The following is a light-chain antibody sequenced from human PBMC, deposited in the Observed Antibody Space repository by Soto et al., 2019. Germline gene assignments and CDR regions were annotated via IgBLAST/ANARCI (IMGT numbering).Light chain of an antibody. CDR3: AAWDDSLSGVV. Sequence: QSVLTQPPSASGTPGQRVTISCSGSSSNIGSNYVYWYQRLPGTAAKLLIYRNDQRPSGVSDRFSGSKAGASASLAISELRSEDEADYYCAAWDDSLSGVVFGGGTKVTVL. CDR2: RND. J-gene: IGLJ2*01. CDR1: SSNIGSNY. V-gene: IGLV1-47*01.